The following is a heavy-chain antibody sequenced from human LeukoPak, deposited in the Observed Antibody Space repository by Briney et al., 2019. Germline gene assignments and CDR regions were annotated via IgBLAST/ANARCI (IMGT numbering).Heavy chain of an antibody. CDR2: IYYSGST. CDR3: ARFPVRGMMNTHGAFDI. J-gene: IGHJ3*02. Sequence: PSETLSLTCTVSGGSISSGGYYWSWIRQHPGKGLEWIGYIYYSGSTYYNPSLKSRVTISVDTSKNQFSLKLSSVTAADTAVYYCARFPVRGMMNTHGAFDIWGQGTMVTVSS. CDR1: GGSISSGGYY. D-gene: IGHD3-10*01. V-gene: IGHV4-31*03.